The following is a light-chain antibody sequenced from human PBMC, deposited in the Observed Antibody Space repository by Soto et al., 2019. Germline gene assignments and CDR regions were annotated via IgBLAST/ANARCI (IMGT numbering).Light chain of an antibody. CDR1: QSIFNY. Sequence: DIQMTQYPSSLSASVGDRVTITCRASQSIFNYLDGYLQKPGKAPKRLIYAASNMQSGVPSRFSGSRAATDFTLIISSLQPEEFATYYCQQRYSSPPWTFGQGTKVDI. V-gene: IGKV1-39*01. J-gene: IGKJ1*01. CDR2: AAS. CDR3: QQRYSSPPWT.